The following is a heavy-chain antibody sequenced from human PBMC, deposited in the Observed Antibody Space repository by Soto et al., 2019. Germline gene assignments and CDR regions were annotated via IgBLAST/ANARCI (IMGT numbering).Heavy chain of an antibody. CDR2: IYFSGST. Sequence: QLQLQESGPGLVKPSETLSLTCTVSGGSISSSSYYWGWIRQPPGKGLEWIGSIYFSGSTYYNPSLKSRVTISVDTSKNQFSLKLSSVTAADTAVYYCAGLKYFHSSDYLVLWGQGTRVTVSS. CDR3: AGLKYFHSSDYLVL. V-gene: IGHV4-39*01. D-gene: IGHD3-22*01. J-gene: IGHJ4*02. CDR1: GGSISSSSYY.